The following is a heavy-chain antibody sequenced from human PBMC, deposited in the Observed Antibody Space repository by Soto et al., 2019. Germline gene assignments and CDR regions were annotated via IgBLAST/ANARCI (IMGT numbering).Heavy chain of an antibody. CDR3: ARGLGAARPFGY. D-gene: IGHD6-6*01. Sequence: PSETLSLTCAFYCGSFIGYYWTWIRQPPGKGLEWIGEINHSGSTNYNPSRKSRVSISVDTSKNQFSVKLSSVTAADTAVYYCARGLGAARPFGYWGQGTLVTVSS. J-gene: IGHJ4*02. CDR2: INHSGST. CDR1: CGSFIGYY. V-gene: IGHV4-34*01.